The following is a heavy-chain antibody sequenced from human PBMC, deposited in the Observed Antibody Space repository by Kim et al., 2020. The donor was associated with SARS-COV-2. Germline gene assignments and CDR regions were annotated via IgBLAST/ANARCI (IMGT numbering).Heavy chain of an antibody. CDR3: AKERADIVVVPAAIGPNYHFDY. J-gene: IGHJ4*02. V-gene: IGHV3-30*18. CDR1: GFTFSSYG. D-gene: IGHD2-2*01. Sequence: GGSLRLSCAASGFTFSSYGMHWVRQAPGKGLEWVAVISYEGSNKYYADSVKGRFTISRDNSKNTLYLQMNSLRAEDTAVYYCAKERADIVVVPAAIGPNYHFDYWGQRTLVTVSS. CDR2: ISYEGSNK.